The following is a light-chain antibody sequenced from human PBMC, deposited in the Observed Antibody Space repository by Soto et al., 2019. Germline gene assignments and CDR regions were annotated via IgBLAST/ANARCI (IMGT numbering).Light chain of an antibody. CDR1: QGINNH. CDR3: QQHNSFSIT. CDR2: GTY. Sequence: DIQMTQSPSAMSASVGDRGSITCRASQGINNHLVWFQQRPGKVPKRLIFGTYNLQSGVPSRFSGSGSGTEFTLTINSLQADDFATYYCQQHNSFSITFGQGTRLEIK. V-gene: IGKV1-17*03. J-gene: IGKJ5*01.